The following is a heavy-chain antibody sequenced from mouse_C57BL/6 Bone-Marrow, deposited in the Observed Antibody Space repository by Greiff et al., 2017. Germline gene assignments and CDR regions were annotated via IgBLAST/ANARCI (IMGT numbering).Heavy chain of an antibody. D-gene: IGHD2-4*01. CDR2: ISSGSSTI. Sequence: EVKVVESGGGLVKPGGSLKLSCAASGFTFSDYGMHWVRQAPEKGLEWVAYISSGSSTIYYADTVKGRFTISRDNANHTLFLQMTSLKSEDTAMCYCAGPYDYSYAMDYWGQGTSVTVSS. CDR1: GFTFSDYG. J-gene: IGHJ4*01. V-gene: IGHV5-17*01. CDR3: AGPYDYSYAMDY.